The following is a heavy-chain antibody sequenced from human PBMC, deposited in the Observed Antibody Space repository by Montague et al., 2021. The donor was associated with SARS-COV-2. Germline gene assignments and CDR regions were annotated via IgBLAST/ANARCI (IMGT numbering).Heavy chain of an antibody. D-gene: IGHD4-17*01. CDR2: IYYSGGT. CDR3: ARHLNYRDYGGDDY. CDR1: GGSISSSSYF. Sequence: SETLSLTCSVSGGSISSSSYFWGWIRQPPGKGLEWIGSIYYSGGTYSTSSLKSRVTISVDTSKNQFSLKLSSVTAADTAVYYCARHLNYRDYGGDDYWGQGTLVTVSS. J-gene: IGHJ4*02. V-gene: IGHV4-39*01.